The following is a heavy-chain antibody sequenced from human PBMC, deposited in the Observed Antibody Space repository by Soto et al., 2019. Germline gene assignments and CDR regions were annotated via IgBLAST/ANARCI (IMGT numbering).Heavy chain of an antibody. Sequence: QVQLVQSGAEVKKPGSSVKVSCKASGGTFSSYTISWVRQAPGQGLEWMGRIIPILGIANYAQKFQGRVTXXAXKXXSTAYMELSSLRSEDTAVYYCARDKQGLSLSKFDYWGQGTLVTVSS. CDR3: ARDKQGLSLSKFDY. D-gene: IGHD3-3*02. V-gene: IGHV1-69*02. J-gene: IGHJ4*02. CDR2: IIPILGIA. CDR1: GGTFSSYT.